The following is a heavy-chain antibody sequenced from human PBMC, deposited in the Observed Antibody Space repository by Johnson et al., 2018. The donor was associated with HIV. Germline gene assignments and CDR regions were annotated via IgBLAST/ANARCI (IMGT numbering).Heavy chain of an antibody. Sequence: QVQLVESGGGVVQPGRSLRLSCAASGFTFSSYGMHWVRQAPGKGLDWVAFIRYDGSNKYYTDSVKGRFTISRDNSKNTLYLQTNSLRAEDTAVYFCARGCRDGYTCDVFDVWGQGTRVTVSS. CDR1: GFTFSSYG. CDR2: IRYDGSNK. CDR3: ARGCRDGYTCDVFDV. J-gene: IGHJ3*01. V-gene: IGHV3-33*08. D-gene: IGHD5-24*01.